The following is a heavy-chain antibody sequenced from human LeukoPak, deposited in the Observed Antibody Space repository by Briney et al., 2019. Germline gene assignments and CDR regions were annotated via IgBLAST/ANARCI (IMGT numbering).Heavy chain of an antibody. CDR2: IYPRDGST. CDR3: AKSWRPRRWPDSFDP. J-gene: IGHJ5*02. Sequence: ASVKVSCKASGYTFTNNYLHWVRQAPGQGLEWMGMIYPRDGSTSYAQNFQGRVTVTRDTSTTTVHMELRGLRSEDTAVYYRAKSWRPRRWPDSFDPWGQGTLVTVSS. CDR1: GYTFTNNY. D-gene: IGHD5-24*01. V-gene: IGHV1-46*01.